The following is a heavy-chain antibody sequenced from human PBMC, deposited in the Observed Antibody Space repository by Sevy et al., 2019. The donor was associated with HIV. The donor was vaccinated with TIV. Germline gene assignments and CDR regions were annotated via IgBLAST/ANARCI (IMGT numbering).Heavy chain of an antibody. V-gene: IGHV3-48*03. CDR2: ISNSGSTI. CDR3: ARDLPPSATTVAHFDY. D-gene: IGHD4-17*01. J-gene: IGHJ4*02. CDR1: GFIFRSYE. Sequence: GGSLRLSCAASGFIFRSYEMNWVRQAPGKGLEWVSYISNSGSTISYSDSVKGRFTISRDNAKNSLYLQMNSLRVEETAVYYCARDLPPSATTVAHFDYWGQGTLVTVSS.